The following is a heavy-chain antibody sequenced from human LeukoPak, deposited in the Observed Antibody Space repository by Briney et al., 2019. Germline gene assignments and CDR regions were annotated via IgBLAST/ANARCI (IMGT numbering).Heavy chain of an antibody. D-gene: IGHD6-19*01. J-gene: IGHJ4*02. CDR1: RFTFSNYA. V-gene: IGHV3-23*01. Sequence: PGGSLRLSCAASRFTFSNYAMSWVRQAPGKGLEWVSAISGGGGSTYYADSVRGRFTVSRDNSRNTLYLQMNNLRAEDTAVYYCAKVPISSGWPNFDYWGQGTLVTVSS. CDR3: AKVPISSGWPNFDY. CDR2: ISGGGGST.